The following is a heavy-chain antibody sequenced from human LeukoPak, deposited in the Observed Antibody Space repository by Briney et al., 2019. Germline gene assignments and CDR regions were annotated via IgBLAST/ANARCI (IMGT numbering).Heavy chain of an antibody. CDR2: IKQDGSEK. CDR3: ATEDYYDSSGYYFGY. V-gene: IGHV3-7*01. CDR1: GFTFSSYW. D-gene: IGHD3-22*01. J-gene: IGHJ4*02. Sequence: GGSLRLSCAASGFTFSSYWMSWVRQAPGKGLEWVANIKQDGSEKYYVDSVKGRFTISRDNAKNSLYLQMNSLRAEDTAVYYCATEDYYDSSGYYFGYWGQGTLVTVSS.